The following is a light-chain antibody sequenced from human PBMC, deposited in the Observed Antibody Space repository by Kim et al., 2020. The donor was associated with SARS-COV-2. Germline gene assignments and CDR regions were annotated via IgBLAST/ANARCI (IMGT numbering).Light chain of an antibody. CDR2: GAS. CDR1: QSVSTK. V-gene: IGKV3-15*01. CDR3: QQYNNWPPV. Sequence: VSPGERATRSCRASQSVSTKVAWYQQKPGQAPRLLIHGASTRATDIPARFSGSGSGTEFTLTINSLQSEDIAVYSCQQYNNWPPVFGQGTKVDIK. J-gene: IGKJ1*01.